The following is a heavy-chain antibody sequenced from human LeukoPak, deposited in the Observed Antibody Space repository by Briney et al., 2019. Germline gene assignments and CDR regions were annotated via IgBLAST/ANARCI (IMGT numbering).Heavy chain of an antibody. CDR1: GVTGSSNH. CDR3: ARDADYGGSPDAFDV. J-gene: IGHJ3*01. CDR2: IYSGGTT. V-gene: IGHV3-53*01. D-gene: IGHD4-23*01. Sequence: PGGSLRLSRAASGVTGSSNHMRWGRQAPGKGVKWVSIIYSGGTTYYADSVKGRFTISRDNSKNTLYLQMNTLRAEDTAVYYCARDADYGGSPDAFDVWGRGTIVTVSS.